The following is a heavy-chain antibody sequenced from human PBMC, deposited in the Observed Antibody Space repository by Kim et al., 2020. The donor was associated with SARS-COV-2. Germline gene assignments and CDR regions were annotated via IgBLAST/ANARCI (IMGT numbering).Heavy chain of an antibody. CDR2: ISGSGGST. D-gene: IGHD5-18*01. Sequence: GGSLRLSCAASGFTFSSYAMSWVRQAPGKGLEWVSAISGSGGSTYYADSVKGRFTISRDNSKNTLYLQMNSLRAEDTAVYYCAKVEWEYSYGLPSGTLRDWGQGTLVTVSS. V-gene: IGHV3-23*01. J-gene: IGHJ4*02. CDR1: GFTFSSYA. CDR3: AKVEWEYSYGLPSGTLRD.